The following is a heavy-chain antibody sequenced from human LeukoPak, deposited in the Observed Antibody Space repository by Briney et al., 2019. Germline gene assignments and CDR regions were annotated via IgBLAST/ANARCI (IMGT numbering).Heavy chain of an antibody. J-gene: IGHJ4*02. CDR2: IKQDGSEK. CDR1: GFTFSTYW. CDR3: ARDHFDFWSGYHYFDY. V-gene: IGHV3-7*01. D-gene: IGHD3-3*01. Sequence: SGGSLRLSCAASGFTFSTYWMSWVRQAPGKGLEWVANIKQDGSEKYYVDSVKGRFTISRDNAKNSLYLQMNSLRAEDTAVYYCARDHFDFWSGYHYFDYWAREPWSPSPQ.